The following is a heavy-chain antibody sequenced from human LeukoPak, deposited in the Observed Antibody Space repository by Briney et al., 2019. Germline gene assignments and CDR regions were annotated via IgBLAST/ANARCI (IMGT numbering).Heavy chain of an antibody. CDR2: IYCSGST. Sequence: SETLSLTCTVSDGSISTYYWSWIRQPPGKGLEWIGYIYCSGSTNYNPSLKSRVTISVDTSKNQFSLKLGSVTAADTAVYYCARQGNLTGTTSFFDYWGQGTLVTVSS. CDR1: DGSISTYY. D-gene: IGHD1/OR15-1a*01. CDR3: ARQGNLTGTTSFFDY. J-gene: IGHJ4*02. V-gene: IGHV4-59*08.